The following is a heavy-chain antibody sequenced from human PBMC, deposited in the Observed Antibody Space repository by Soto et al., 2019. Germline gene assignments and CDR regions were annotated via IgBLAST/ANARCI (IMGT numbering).Heavy chain of an antibody. V-gene: IGHV1-69*02. J-gene: IGHJ6*02. Sequence: QVQLVQSGAEVKKPGSSVKVSCKASGGTFSSYTISWVRQAPGQGLEWMGRIIPILGIANYAQKFQGRVTITADKSTSTAYMELSSLRSEDTAVYYCARSSGYALSHHYYYGMDVWGQGTTVTVSS. CDR2: IIPILGIA. CDR3: ARSSGYALSHHYYYGMDV. D-gene: IGHD5-12*01. CDR1: GGTFSSYT.